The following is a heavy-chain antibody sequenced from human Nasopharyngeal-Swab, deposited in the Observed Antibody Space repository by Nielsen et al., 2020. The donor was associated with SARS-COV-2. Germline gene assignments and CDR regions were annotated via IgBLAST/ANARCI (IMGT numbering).Heavy chain of an antibody. CDR3: ARDKGDFWSGYYKGPYYYYGMDV. D-gene: IGHD3-3*01. Sequence: WIRQPTGKGLEWVSSISSSSSYIYYADSVKGRFTISRDNAKNSLYLQMNSLRAEDTAVYYCARDKGDFWSGYYKGPYYYYGMDVWGQGTTVTVSS. CDR2: ISSSSSYI. V-gene: IGHV3-21*01. J-gene: IGHJ6*02.